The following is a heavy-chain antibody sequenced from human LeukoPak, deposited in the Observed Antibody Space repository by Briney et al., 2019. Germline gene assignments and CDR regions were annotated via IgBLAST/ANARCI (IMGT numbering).Heavy chain of an antibody. J-gene: IGHJ5*02. Sequence: SQTLSLTCVISRDSVSNNSADWLWIRQSPSRGLECLGRTYYRSMWYYDYAESVKSRITINPYTSKNQSSMQLNSVTPEDTAVYYCARARGGSYPDLWGQGTLVTVSS. CDR2: TYYRSMWYY. D-gene: IGHD1-26*01. CDR1: RDSVSNNSAD. CDR3: ARARGGSYPDL. V-gene: IGHV6-1*01.